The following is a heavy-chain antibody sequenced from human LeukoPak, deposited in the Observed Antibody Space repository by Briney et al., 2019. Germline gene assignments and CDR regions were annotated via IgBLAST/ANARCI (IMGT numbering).Heavy chain of an antibody. Sequence: SETLSLTCTVSGGSISSGSYYWSWIRQPAGKGLEWIGSIYYSGSTYYNPSLKSRVTISVDTSKNQFSLKLSSVTAADTAVYYCARRVKASPHFDYWGQGTLVTVSS. V-gene: IGHV4-39*01. CDR1: GGSISSGSYY. D-gene: IGHD3-22*01. CDR3: ARRVKASPHFDY. CDR2: IYYSGST. J-gene: IGHJ4*02.